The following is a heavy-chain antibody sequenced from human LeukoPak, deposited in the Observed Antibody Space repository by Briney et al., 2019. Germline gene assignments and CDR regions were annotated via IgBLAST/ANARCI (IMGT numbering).Heavy chain of an antibody. D-gene: IGHD3-16*01. V-gene: IGHV3-48*03. CDR2: ISSSSTTI. Sequence: GGSLRLSCTASGFTFSSYELYWVRQAPGKGLEWISYISSSSTTIKYADSVRGRFTISRGDARESLYLQMSSLRADDTAIYYCGASRQYVGAFDIWGQGTLVTVSS. CDR3: GASRQYVGAFDI. J-gene: IGHJ3*02. CDR1: GFTFSSYE.